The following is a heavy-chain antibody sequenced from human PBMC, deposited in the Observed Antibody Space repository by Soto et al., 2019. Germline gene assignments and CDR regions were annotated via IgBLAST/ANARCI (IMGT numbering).Heavy chain of an antibody. CDR1: GFTFDADG. J-gene: IGHJ4*02. CDR3: ARLYSSGWYGPGRY. Sequence: EVKLVESGGGVVRPGGSLRLSCAASGFTFDADGMSWVRQAPGKGLEWVSGINWNGGSTGYADSVKGRFTISRDNAKNSLYLQMNSLRAEDTALYYCARLYSSGWYGPGRYWGQGTLVTVSS. V-gene: IGHV3-20*04. D-gene: IGHD6-19*01. CDR2: INWNGGST.